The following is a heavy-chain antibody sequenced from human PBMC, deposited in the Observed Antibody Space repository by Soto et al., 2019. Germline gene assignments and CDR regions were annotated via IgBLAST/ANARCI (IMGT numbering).Heavy chain of an antibody. Sequence: PSGTVSLTCAVSGGSISSYYWSWIRQPPGEGLEWIGYIYYSGSTNYTPSLKSRVTISVDTSKNQFSLKLSSVTAADTAVYYCARRVLLGPSLFDPWGQGTLVTVSS. V-gene: IGHV4-59*08. CDR1: GGSISSYY. CDR2: IYYSGST. J-gene: IGHJ5*02. CDR3: ARRVLLGPSLFDP. D-gene: IGHD3-10*01.